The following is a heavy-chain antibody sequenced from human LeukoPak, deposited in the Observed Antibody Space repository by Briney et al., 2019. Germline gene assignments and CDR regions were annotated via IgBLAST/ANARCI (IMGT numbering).Heavy chain of an antibody. CDR2: INQDGSEK. V-gene: IGHV3-7*01. Sequence: PGGSLRLACAASGFTFSGYWMSWVRQAPGKGLEWVANINQDGSEKYYVDSVKGRFTISRDNAKNSLFLQMGSLRVEDTAVYYCARASSFDKTTRWNPAYFGPWGPGSLVTVAS. J-gene: IGHJ5*02. CDR3: ARASSFDKTTRWNPAYFGP. D-gene: IGHD1-1*01. CDR1: GFTFSGYW.